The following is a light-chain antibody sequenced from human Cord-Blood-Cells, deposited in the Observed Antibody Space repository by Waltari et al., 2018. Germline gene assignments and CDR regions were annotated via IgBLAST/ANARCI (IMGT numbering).Light chain of an antibody. CDR1: QDISNY. J-gene: IGKJ4*01. CDR3: QQYDNLPTLT. CDR2: DAS. V-gene: IGKV1-33*01. Sequence: DIQMTQSPSSLSASVGDRVTLTCQASQDISNYLNWYQQKPGKAPKLLIYDASNLETGVPSRFSGSGSGTDFTFTISSLQPEDIATYYCQQYDNLPTLTFGGGTKVEIE.